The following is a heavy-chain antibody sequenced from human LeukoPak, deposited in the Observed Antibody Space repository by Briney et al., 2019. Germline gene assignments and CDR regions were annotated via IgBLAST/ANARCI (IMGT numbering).Heavy chain of an antibody. CDR1: GFTFSSYS. CDR3: AKDSRSGSLLRYYFDY. D-gene: IGHD1-26*01. Sequence: PGGSLRLSCAASGFTFSSYSMNWVRQAPGKGLGWVSSISSSSSYIYYADSVKGRFTISRDNSKNTLYLQMNSLRAEDTAVYYCAKDSRSGSLLRYYFDYWGQGTLVTVSS. V-gene: IGHV3-21*04. J-gene: IGHJ4*02. CDR2: ISSSSSYI.